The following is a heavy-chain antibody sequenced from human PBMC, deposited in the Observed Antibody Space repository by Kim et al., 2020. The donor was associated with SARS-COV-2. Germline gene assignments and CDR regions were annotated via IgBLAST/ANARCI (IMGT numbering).Heavy chain of an antibody. D-gene: IGHD6-19*01. CDR2: ISIGTDDT. Sequence: ASVKVSCKTSGYTLMNYVMHWVRQAPGHRPEWMGLISIGTDDTKFSQKFRGRVTITRDTSASTAYMELTSLRSEDTAICYCARDSGWAFDYWGQGTLITVAS. CDR3: ARDSGWAFDY. CDR1: GYTLMNYV. V-gene: IGHV1-3*04. J-gene: IGHJ4*02.